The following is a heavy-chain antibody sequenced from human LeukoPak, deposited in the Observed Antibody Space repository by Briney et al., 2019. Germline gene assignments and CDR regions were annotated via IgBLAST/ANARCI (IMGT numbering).Heavy chain of an antibody. V-gene: IGHV3-7*04. CDR1: GFTFSSYY. D-gene: IGHD2/OR15-2a*01. CDR2: IKEDGSEK. Sequence: PGGSLRLSCSASGFTFSSYYMSWVRQAPGKGLEWVANIKEDGSEKYYVDSAKGRFTISRDNAKNSLYLQLNSLRAEDTAVYYCARDPSVLDYFDYWGQGTLVTVSS. CDR3: ARDPSVLDYFDY. J-gene: IGHJ4*02.